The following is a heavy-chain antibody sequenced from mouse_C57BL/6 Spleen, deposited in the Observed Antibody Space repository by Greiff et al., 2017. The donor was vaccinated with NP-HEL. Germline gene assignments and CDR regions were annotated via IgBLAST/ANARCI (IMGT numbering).Heavy chain of an antibody. Sequence: VQLQQPGTELVKPGASVKLSCKASGYTFTSYWMHWVKQRPGQGLEWIGNISPSNGGTNYNEKFKSKATLTVDKSSSTAHMQLSSLTSEDSAVYYCARFITRYYFDYWGQGTTLTVSS. CDR1: GYTFTSYW. J-gene: IGHJ2*01. CDR3: ARFITRYYFDY. D-gene: IGHD1-1*01. CDR2: ISPSNGGT. V-gene: IGHV1-53*01.